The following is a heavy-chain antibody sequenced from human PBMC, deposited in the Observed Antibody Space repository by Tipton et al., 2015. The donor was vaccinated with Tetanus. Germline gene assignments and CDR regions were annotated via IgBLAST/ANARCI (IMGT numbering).Heavy chain of an antibody. D-gene: IGHD6-19*01. CDR2: INPSTGDT. V-gene: IGHV1-2*06. Sequence: QSGAEVKRPGSSVMVSCKASGYTFTGYYLHWVRQAPGQGPEWVGRINPSTGDTTYAQNYQDRVSMTRDASITTSYMELRRLRSDDTAIYDCAISLEPGIAVAGYYFDYWGQGTLVTVSS. J-gene: IGHJ4*02. CDR1: GYTFTGYY. CDR3: AISLEPGIAVAGYYFDY.